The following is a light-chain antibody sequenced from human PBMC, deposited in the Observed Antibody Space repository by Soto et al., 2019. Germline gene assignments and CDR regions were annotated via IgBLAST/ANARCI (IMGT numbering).Light chain of an antibody. J-gene: IGKJ4*01. Sequence: EIVLKQSPATLSLSPGERATLSCRASQSVSSYLAWYQQKPGQAPRLLIYDASHRATGIPARFSGSGSGTDFSLTISSLEPEDFAIYYCQQRSNWPLTFGGGTKVEIQ. CDR2: DAS. CDR3: QQRSNWPLT. CDR1: QSVSSY. V-gene: IGKV3-11*01.